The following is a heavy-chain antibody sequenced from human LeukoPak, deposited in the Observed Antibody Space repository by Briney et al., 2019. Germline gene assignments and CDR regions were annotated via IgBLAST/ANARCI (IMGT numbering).Heavy chain of an antibody. CDR1: GFTFSSYA. Sequence: GGSLRLSCAASGFTFSSYAMSWVRQAPGKGLEWVSGISGSGDNTYYADSVKGRFTISRDNSKNTVYLQMNGLGAEDTAVYYCAKDPVVVVVAADFDYWGQGTLVTVSS. CDR3: AKDPVVVVVAADFDY. J-gene: IGHJ4*02. D-gene: IGHD2-15*01. CDR2: ISGSGDNT. V-gene: IGHV3-23*01.